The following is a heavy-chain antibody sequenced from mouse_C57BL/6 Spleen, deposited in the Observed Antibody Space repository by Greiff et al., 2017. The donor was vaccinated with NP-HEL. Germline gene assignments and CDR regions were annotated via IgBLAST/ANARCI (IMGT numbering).Heavy chain of an antibody. Sequence: EVQLVESGGGLVQPKGSLKLSCAASGFTFTTYAMHWVRQAPGKGLEWVARIRSKSSNYATYYTDSGKDRFTISRDDSQSMLYLQMNNLKTEDTAMYYCVRGEGFYYCNYVRGDYFDYWGQGTTLTVSS. CDR2: IRSKSSNYAT. CDR3: VRGEGFYYCNYVRGDYFDY. D-gene: IGHD2-1*01. V-gene: IGHV10-3*01. J-gene: IGHJ2*01. CDR1: GFTFTTYA.